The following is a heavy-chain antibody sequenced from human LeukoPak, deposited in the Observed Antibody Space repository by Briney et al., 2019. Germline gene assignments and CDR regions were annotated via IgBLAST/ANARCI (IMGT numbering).Heavy chain of an antibody. D-gene: IGHD1-26*01. Sequence: GGSLRLSCAASGFTFSSYAMSWVRQAPGKGLEWVSAISGSGGSTYYADSVKGRFTISRDNSKNTLYLQMNSLRAEDTAVYYCAKDRTSGSYSANYFDYWGQGTLVTVSS. CDR2: ISGSGGST. CDR1: GFTFSSYA. V-gene: IGHV3-23*01. CDR3: AKDRTSGSYSANYFDY. J-gene: IGHJ4*02.